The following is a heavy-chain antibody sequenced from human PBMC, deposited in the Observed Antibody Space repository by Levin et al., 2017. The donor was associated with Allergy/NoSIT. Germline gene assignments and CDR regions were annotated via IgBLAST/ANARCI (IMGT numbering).Heavy chain of an antibody. CDR3: ARFTDDYVWGTYRFFDY. Sequence: NPSETLSLTCTVSGGSISTFFWSWIRQPPGKGLEWVGYIYYSGNTNYNPSLKSRVTISVDTSKNQFSLKMTSVTAADTALYYCARFTDDYVWGTYRFFDYWGQGTLVTVSS. J-gene: IGHJ4*02. CDR2: IYYSGNT. CDR1: GGSISTFF. V-gene: IGHV4-59*01. D-gene: IGHD3-16*02.